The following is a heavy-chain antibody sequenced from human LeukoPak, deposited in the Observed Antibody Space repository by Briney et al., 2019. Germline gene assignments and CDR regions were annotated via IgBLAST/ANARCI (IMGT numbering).Heavy chain of an antibody. V-gene: IGHV3-66*01. CDR2: IYSGGST. J-gene: IGHJ4*02. CDR1: GFTVSSNY. D-gene: IGHD3-3*01. Sequence: GGSLRLSCAASGFTVSSNYMSWVRQAPGKGLEWVSVIYSGGSTYYADSVKGRFTISRDNSKNTLYLQMNSLRAEDTAVYYCAKDPYEGVPLDYWGQGTLVTVSS. CDR3: AKDPYEGVPLDY.